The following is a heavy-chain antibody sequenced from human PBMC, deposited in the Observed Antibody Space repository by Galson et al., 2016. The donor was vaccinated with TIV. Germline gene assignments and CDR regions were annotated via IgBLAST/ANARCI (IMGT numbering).Heavy chain of an antibody. D-gene: IGHD5-24*01. CDR1: GFSFSIYN. V-gene: IGHV3-48*01. CDR2: ISTTSTLI. Sequence: SLRLSCAASGFSFSIYNMNWVRQAPGKGLEWISYISTTSTLIYYADSVRGRFTISRDNAKNSLYLQMNSLRAEDTAVYYCAREGRVGYNPYFDSWGQGTLVTVSS. CDR3: AREGRVGYNPYFDS. J-gene: IGHJ4*02.